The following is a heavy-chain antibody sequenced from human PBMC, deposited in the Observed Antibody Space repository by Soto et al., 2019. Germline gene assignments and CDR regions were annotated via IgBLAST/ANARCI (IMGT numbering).Heavy chain of an antibody. CDR2: IYPGDSDT. CDR3: AGGYDYIWGTVKGEYFQH. Sequence: GESLKISCKGSGYSFTSYWIGWVRQMPGKGLEWMGIIYPGDSDTRYSPSFQGQVTISADKSISTAYLQWSSLKASDTAMYYCAGGYDYIWGTVKGEYFQHWGQGTLVTVSS. J-gene: IGHJ1*01. CDR1: GYSFTSYW. D-gene: IGHD3-16*01. V-gene: IGHV5-51*01.